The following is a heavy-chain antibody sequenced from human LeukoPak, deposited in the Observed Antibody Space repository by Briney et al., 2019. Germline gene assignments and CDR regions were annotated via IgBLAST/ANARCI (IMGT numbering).Heavy chain of an antibody. V-gene: IGHV1-46*01. J-gene: IGHJ1*01. Sequence: ASVKVSCKASGYTFTSYYMHWARLAPGQGLEWMGILNPGGGSTSYAQKFQGRVTMTRDTSTSTAYMELWSLRSDDAAVYYCVRAAITATGTRYFHLWGQGTLVTVSS. D-gene: IGHD6-13*01. CDR1: GYTFTSYY. CDR2: LNPGGGST. CDR3: VRAAITATGTRYFHL.